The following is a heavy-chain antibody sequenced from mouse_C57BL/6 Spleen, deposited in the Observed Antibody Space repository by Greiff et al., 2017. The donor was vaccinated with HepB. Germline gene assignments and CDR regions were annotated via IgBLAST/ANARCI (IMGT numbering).Heavy chain of an antibody. V-gene: IGHV1-76*01. CDR3: ASGRDYDEAY. CDR2: IYPGSGNT. D-gene: IGHD2-4*01. Sequence: VQLQQSGAELVRPGASVKLSCKASGYTFTDYYINWVKQRPGQGLEWIARIYPGSGNTYYNEKFKGKATLTAEKSSSTAYMQLSSLTSEDSAVYFCASGRDYDEAYWGQGTLVTVSA. J-gene: IGHJ3*01. CDR1: GYTFTDYY.